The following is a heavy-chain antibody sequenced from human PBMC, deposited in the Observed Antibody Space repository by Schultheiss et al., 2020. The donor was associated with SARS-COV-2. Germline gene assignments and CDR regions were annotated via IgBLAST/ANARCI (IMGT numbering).Heavy chain of an antibody. CDR1: GFTFSSYG. J-gene: IGHJ4*02. Sequence: GGSLRLSCAASGFTFSSYGMHWVRQAPGKGLEWVAVISYDGSNKYYADSVKGRFTISRDNSKNTLYLQMNSLRAEDTAVYYCARDGMVRGVRPFDYWGQGTLVTVSS. D-gene: IGHD3-10*01. V-gene: IGHV3-30*03. CDR3: ARDGMVRGVRPFDY. CDR2: ISYDGSNK.